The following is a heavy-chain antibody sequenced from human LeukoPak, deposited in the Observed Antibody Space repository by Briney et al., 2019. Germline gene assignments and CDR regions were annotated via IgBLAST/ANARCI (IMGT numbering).Heavy chain of an antibody. D-gene: IGHD3-22*01. J-gene: IGHJ4*02. V-gene: IGHV4-59*01. CDR3: ARGPDYYDYSGHYSVGPYYFDY. CDR2: IFYSGST. Sequence: SETLSLTCTVSGGSISSYYWSWIRQPPGKGLEWIGYIFYSGSTNYNPYLESRLTISVDTSKNQFSLKLSSVTAADTAVYYCARGPDYYDYSGHYSVGPYYFDYWGQGALVTVSS. CDR1: GGSISSYY.